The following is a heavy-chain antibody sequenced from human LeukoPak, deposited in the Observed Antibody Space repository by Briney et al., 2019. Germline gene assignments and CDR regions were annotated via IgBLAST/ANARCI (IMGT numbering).Heavy chain of an antibody. CDR2: ISSSSSYI. J-gene: IGHJ4*02. CDR1: GFIFSTYS. CDR3: ARDRWRGYYYFDY. Sequence: GGSLRLSCTASGFIFSTYSMNWVRQAPGKGLEWVSSISSSSSYIFYADSVKGRFTISRDNAKNSLYLQMNSLRAEDTALYYCARDRWRGYYYFDYWGQGTLVTVSS. V-gene: IGHV3-21*04. D-gene: IGHD5-18*01.